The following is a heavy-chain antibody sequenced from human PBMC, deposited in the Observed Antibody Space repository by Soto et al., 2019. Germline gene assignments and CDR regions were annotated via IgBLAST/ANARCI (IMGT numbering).Heavy chain of an antibody. V-gene: IGHV3-33*01. D-gene: IGHD1-26*01. Sequence: GGSLRLSCAASGFSFSNYAMHWIRQAPGKGLEWVAVIWYDGSNKYYADSVKGRFTISKDNSQTTVYLQMNSLRAEDSAVYYCTRDPYGGSRYYFDSWGQGTLVTVSS. J-gene: IGHJ4*02. CDR2: IWYDGSNK. CDR1: GFSFSNYA. CDR3: TRDPYGGSRYYFDS.